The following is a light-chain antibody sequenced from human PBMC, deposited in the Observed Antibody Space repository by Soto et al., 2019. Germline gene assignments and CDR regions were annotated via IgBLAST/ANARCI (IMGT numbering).Light chain of an antibody. J-gene: IGLJ2*01. CDR1: SSDVGGYNY. CDR3: SSYISSSTLV. CDR2: DVN. V-gene: IGLV2-14*01. Sequence: QSALTQPASVSGSPGKSITISCTGTSSDVGGYNYVSWYQQHPGKAPKLMIYDVNNRPSGVSNRFSGSSSGNTASLTISGLQAEDEADYYCSSYISSSTLVFGGGTKLTV.